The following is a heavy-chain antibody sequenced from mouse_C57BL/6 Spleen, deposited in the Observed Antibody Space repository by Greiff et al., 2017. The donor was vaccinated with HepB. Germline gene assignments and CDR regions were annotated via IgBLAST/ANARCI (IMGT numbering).Heavy chain of an antibody. V-gene: IGHV10-3*01. CDR1: GFTFNTYA. CDR3: VRDGPFDYSGSSYWDFDV. J-gene: IGHJ1*03. CDR2: IRSKSSNYAT. D-gene: IGHD1-1*01. Sequence: EVKVVESGGGLVQPKGSLKLSCAASGFTFNTYAMNWVRQAPGKGLEWVARIRSKSSNYATYYADSVKDRFTISRDDSQSMLYLQMNNLKTEDTAMYDCVRDGPFDYSGSSYWDFDVWGTGTTVTVSS.